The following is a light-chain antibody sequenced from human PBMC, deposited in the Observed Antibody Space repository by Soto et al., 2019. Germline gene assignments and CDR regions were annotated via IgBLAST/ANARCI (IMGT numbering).Light chain of an antibody. J-gene: IGKJ5*01. V-gene: IGKV3-15*01. CDR3: QQYNHWPPIT. CDR1: QSVSSK. CDR2: DAS. Sequence: ETVMTQSPSTLPVSPGERATLSCRASQSVSSKLAWYQQKPGQAPRLLIYDASTRATGIPARFSGSGSGTEFTLTISSLQYEDFAIHYCQQYNHWPPITFGQGTRLEIK.